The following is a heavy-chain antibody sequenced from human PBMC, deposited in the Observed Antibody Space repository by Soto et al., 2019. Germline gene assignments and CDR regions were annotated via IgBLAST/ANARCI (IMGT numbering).Heavy chain of an antibody. CDR2: INHSGST. D-gene: IGHD3-3*01. Sequence: QVQLHQWGAGLLKPSETLSLTCAVYGGSFSGYYWIWIRQPPGKGLEWIGEINHSGSTNYNPSLKRRVTISVDTSKNQFSLKLTSVTAADTAVYYCAIRPVHYDFWGGYSGYYYYMDVWGKGTTVTVSS. CDR1: GGSFSGYY. CDR3: AIRPVHYDFWGGYSGYYYYMDV. V-gene: IGHV4-34*01. J-gene: IGHJ6*03.